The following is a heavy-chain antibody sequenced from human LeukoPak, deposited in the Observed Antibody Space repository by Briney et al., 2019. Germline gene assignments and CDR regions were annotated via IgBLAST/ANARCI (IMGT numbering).Heavy chain of an antibody. Sequence: GGSLRLSCAASGFTFRTYNMNWVRQAPGKGLEWVSYITSGGTTIYYADSVKGRFTISRDNAKNSLYLQMNSLRAEDTAVYYCARRLRRNYFDYWGQGTLVTVSS. CDR2: ITSGGTTI. CDR3: ARRLRRNYFDY. CDR1: GFTFRTYN. J-gene: IGHJ4*02. D-gene: IGHD4-17*01. V-gene: IGHV3-48*04.